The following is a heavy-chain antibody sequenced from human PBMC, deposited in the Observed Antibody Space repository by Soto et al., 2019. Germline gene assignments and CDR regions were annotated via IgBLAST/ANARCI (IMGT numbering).Heavy chain of an antibody. J-gene: IGHJ5*01. D-gene: IGHD3-22*01. Sequence: SETLSLTCTVSGGXISSYYGSWIRQPPGKGLEWMGYIYYTGTTTYNPSIKSRVTISVDSSKNQFSLNLTSVSAADTAVYYCARLGGFYQSLDSWGQGTLVTVS. CDR3: ARLGGFYQSLDS. CDR2: IYYTGTT. V-gene: IGHV4-59*08. CDR1: GGXISSYY.